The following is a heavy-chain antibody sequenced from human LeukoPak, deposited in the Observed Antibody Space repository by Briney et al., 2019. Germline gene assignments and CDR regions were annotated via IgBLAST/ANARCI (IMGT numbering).Heavy chain of an antibody. J-gene: IGHJ4*02. CDR3: TTNWGPWGFDY. Sequence: PGGSLRLSCVASGFTFSNAWMNWVRQAPGKGPERVGLIKSNVDGGTADYAAPVKGRFTISRDDSKDTLYLQMNSLKIEDTAVYYCTTNWGPWGFDYWGQGTLVAVSS. V-gene: IGHV3-15*07. D-gene: IGHD3-16*01. CDR1: GFTFSNAW. CDR2: IKSNVDGGTA.